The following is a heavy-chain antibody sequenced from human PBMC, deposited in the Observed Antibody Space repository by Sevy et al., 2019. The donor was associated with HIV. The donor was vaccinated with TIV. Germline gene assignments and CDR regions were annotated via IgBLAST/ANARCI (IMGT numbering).Heavy chain of an antibody. Sequence: GGSLRLSCAXSXXXXXXYXMXXXXXXPGKXXXWXSVXXXXXXYIKYADSLKGRVTISRDNANNSLFLQLNSLRAEDTAVYXCXRAVXXYDXXXXXXWGQGALVTVSS. J-gene: IGHJ4*02. V-gene: IGHV3-21*05. CDR3: XRAVXXYDXXXXXX. CDR1: XXXXXXYX. CDR2: XXXXXXYI. D-gene: IGHD3-22*01.